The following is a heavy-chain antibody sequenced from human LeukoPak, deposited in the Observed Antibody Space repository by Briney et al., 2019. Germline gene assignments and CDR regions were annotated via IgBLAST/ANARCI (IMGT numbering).Heavy chain of an antibody. CDR1: GGTFSSYA. CDR3: ATRPPYSGYGYFEY. V-gene: IGHV1-69*04. Sequence: ASVKVSCKASGGTFSSYAISWVRQAPGQGLEWMGRIIPMDGTASYAQNFQGRVTFTADKSTSTAYMDLSSLRSEDTAVYYCATRPPYSGYGYFEYWGQGTLVTLSS. J-gene: IGHJ4*02. D-gene: IGHD5-12*01. CDR2: IIPMDGTA.